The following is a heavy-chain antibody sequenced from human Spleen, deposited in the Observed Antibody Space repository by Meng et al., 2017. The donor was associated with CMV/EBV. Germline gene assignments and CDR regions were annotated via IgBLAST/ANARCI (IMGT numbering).Heavy chain of an antibody. J-gene: IGHJ6*02. CDR2: IYSGGTT. Sequence: GESLKISCAASGFTVSSYYMNWVRQAPGKGLEWVSVIYSGGTTYYADSVKGRFTISRDNSKNTLYLQMNSLTADDTAVYYCASEDVWGQGTTVTVSS. CDR1: GFTVSSYY. CDR3: ASEDV. V-gene: IGHV3-53*05.